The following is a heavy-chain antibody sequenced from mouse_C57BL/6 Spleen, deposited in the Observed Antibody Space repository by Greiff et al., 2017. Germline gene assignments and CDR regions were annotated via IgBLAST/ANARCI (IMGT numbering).Heavy chain of an antibody. CDR1: GFTFSDYG. V-gene: IGHV5-17*01. D-gene: IGHD1-1*01. CDR2: ISSGSSTI. CDR3: AATVVARFDV. J-gene: IGHJ1*03. Sequence: EVQRVESGGGLVKPGGSLKLSCAASGFTFSDYGMHWVRQAPEKGLEWVAYISSGSSTIYYADTVKGRFTISRDNAKNTLFLQMTSLRSEDTAMYYCAATVVARFDVWGTGTTVTVSS.